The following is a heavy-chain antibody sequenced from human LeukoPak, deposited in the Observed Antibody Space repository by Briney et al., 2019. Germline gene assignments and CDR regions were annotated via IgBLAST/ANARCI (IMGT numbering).Heavy chain of an antibody. Sequence: ASVKVSCKASGYTFTSYDINWVRQATGQGLEWMVWMNPNSGNTGYAQKFQGRVTITRNTSISTAYMELSSLRSEDTAVYYCARKMGPVPAAIRFGYYYYMDVWGKGTTVTVSS. CDR3: ARKMGPVPAAIRFGYYYYMDV. CDR1: GYTFTSYD. CDR2: MNPNSGNT. J-gene: IGHJ6*03. V-gene: IGHV1-8*03. D-gene: IGHD2-2*02.